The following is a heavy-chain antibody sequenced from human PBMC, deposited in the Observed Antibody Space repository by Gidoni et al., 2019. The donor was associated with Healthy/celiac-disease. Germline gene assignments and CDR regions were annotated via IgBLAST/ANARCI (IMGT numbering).Heavy chain of an antibody. Sequence: EVQLVESGGGLVQPGGSLRLSCSASGFTFSSYAMHWVRQAPGKGLEYVSAISSNGGSTYYADSVKGRFTISRDNSKNTLYLQMSSLRAEDTAVYYCVKDRYYDFWSGYLGAFDIWGQGTMVTVSS. V-gene: IGHV3-64D*06. CDR3: VKDRYYDFWSGYLGAFDI. J-gene: IGHJ3*02. CDR2: ISSNGGST. D-gene: IGHD3-3*01. CDR1: GFTFSSYA.